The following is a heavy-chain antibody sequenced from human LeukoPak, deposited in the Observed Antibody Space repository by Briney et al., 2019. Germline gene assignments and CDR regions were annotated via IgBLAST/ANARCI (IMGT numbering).Heavy chain of an antibody. V-gene: IGHV3-21*01. J-gene: IGHJ2*01. CDR3: ARAMVRGVINWYFDL. CDR1: GFTFSSYW. Sequence: PGGSLRLSCAASGFTFSSYWMHWVRQAPGKGLEWVSSISSSSSHKYYADSVKGRFTISRDNAKNSLYLQMNSLRAEDTAVYYCARAMVRGVINWYFDLWGRGTLVTVSS. CDR2: ISSSSSHK. D-gene: IGHD3-10*01.